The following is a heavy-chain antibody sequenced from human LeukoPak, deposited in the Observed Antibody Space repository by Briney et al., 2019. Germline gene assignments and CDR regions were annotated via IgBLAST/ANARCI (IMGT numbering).Heavy chain of an antibody. D-gene: IGHD4-23*01. CDR2: IKEDGTDV. J-gene: IGHJ3*01. V-gene: IGHV3-7*01. Sequence: PGGCLRPSCAASRFTFSNYWMHWVRQAPGKGLGWVANIKEDGTDVYYVDSVKGRFTISRDNAKNALYLQMNSLRVEDTAVYYCVRGVRGVTQYDAFDLWGQGTMVTVSS. CDR1: RFTFSNYW. CDR3: VRGVRGVTQYDAFDL.